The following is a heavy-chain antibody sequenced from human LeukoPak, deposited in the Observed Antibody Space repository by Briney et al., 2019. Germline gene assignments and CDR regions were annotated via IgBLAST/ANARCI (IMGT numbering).Heavy chain of an antibody. J-gene: IGHJ4*02. Sequence: GGSLRLSCAASGFSFSNHGMHWVRQAPGKGLEWVAVIWYDGSNKYYADSVKGRFTTSRDNAKNTVYLQMTSLRADDTAVYYCADYGVSGVRNNFYWGQGTLVTVSS. CDR3: ADYGVSGVRNNFY. V-gene: IGHV3-33*01. D-gene: IGHD3-3*01. CDR2: IWYDGSNK. CDR1: GFSFSNHG.